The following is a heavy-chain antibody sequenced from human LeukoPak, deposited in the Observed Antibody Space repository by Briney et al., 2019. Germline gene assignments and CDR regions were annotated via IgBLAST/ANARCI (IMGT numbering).Heavy chain of an antibody. J-gene: IGHJ3*02. CDR3: AREDSWELHDAFDI. CDR2: ISSSSYI. V-gene: IGHV3-21*01. CDR1: GFTFSSYS. Sequence: PGGSLRLSCAASGFTFSSYSMNWVRQAPGKGLEWVSSISSSSYIYYADSVKGRFTISRDNAKNSLYLQMNSLRAEDTAVYYCAREDSWELHDAFDIWGQGTMVTVSS. D-gene: IGHD1-26*01.